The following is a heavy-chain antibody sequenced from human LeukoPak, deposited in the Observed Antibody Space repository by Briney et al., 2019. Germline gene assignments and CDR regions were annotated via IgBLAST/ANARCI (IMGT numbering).Heavy chain of an antibody. Sequence: GGSLRLSCAASGFTFSSYWMSWVRQAPGKGLEWVANIKQDGSEKYYVDSVKGRFIISRDNAESSLSLQMNSLGAEDTAMYYCARLLGESTIYDLWGQGTLVTVSS. J-gene: IGHJ5*02. CDR1: GFTFSSYW. CDR3: ARLLGESTIYDL. V-gene: IGHV3-7*01. CDR2: IKQDGSEK. D-gene: IGHD3-16*01.